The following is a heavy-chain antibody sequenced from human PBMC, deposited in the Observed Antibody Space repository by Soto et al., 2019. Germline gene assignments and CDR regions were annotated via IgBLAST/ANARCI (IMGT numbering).Heavy chain of an antibody. D-gene: IGHD4-4*01. J-gene: IGHJ6*02. CDR3: ARRLTTARNYYYYGMDV. CDR2: IYYSGST. Sequence: NPSETLSLTCTVSGGSISSSSYYWGWIRQPPGKGLEWIGSIYYSGSTYYNPSLKSRVTISVDTSKNQFSLKLSSVTAADTAVYYCARRLTTARNYYYYGMDVWGQGTTVTVSS. CDR1: GGSISSSSYY. V-gene: IGHV4-39*01.